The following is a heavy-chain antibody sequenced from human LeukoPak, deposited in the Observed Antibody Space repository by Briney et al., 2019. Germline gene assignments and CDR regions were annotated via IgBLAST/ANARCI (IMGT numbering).Heavy chain of an antibody. CDR1: GGSISSGSYY. J-gene: IGHJ6*03. D-gene: IGHD3-16*01. Sequence: PSETLSLTCTVSGGSISSGSYYWSWIRQPAGKGLEWIGRIYTSGSTNYNPALKSRVTISVDTSKNQFSLKLSSVTAAYTAVYYCARKNMGGSSYYYYMDVWGKGTTVIVSS. CDR3: ARKNMGGSSYYYYMDV. V-gene: IGHV4-61*02. CDR2: IYTSGST.